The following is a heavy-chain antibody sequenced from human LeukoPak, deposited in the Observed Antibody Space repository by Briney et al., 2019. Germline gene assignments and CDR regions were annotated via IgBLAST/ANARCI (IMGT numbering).Heavy chain of an antibody. CDR2: INHSGST. V-gene: IGHV4-38-2*02. D-gene: IGHD3-10*01. J-gene: IGHJ4*02. CDR1: GYAISSGYF. CDR3: ARLRRRITMVRGVPAFDY. Sequence: SETLSLTCSVSGYAISSGYFWSWIRQPPGKGLEWIGEINHSGSTNYNPSLKSRVTISVDTSKNQFSLKLSSVTAADTAVYYCARLRRRITMVRGVPAFDYWGQGTLVTVSS.